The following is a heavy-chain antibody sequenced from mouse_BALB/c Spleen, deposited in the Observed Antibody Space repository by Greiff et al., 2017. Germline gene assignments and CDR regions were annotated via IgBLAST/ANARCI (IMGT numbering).Heavy chain of an antibody. D-gene: IGHD1-1*01. J-gene: IGHJ4*01. V-gene: IGHV5-12-1*01. Sequence: EVMLVESGGGLVKPGGSLKLSCAASGFAFSSYDMSWVRQTPEKRLEWVAYISSGGGSTYYPDTVKGRFTISRDNAKNTLYLQMSSLKSEDTAMYYCARFITSRAMDYWGQGTSVTVSS. CDR3: ARFITSRAMDY. CDR1: GFAFSSYD. CDR2: ISSGGGST.